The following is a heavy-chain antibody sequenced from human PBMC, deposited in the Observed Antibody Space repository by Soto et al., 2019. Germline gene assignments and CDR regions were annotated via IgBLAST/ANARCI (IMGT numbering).Heavy chain of an antibody. V-gene: IGHV3-21*01. J-gene: IGHJ3*02. D-gene: IGHD6-13*01. CDR1: GFTFSSYS. CDR2: ISSSSSYI. CDR3: ARLGGSIAAADDAFDI. Sequence: GGSLRLSCAASGFTFSSYSMNWVRQAPGKGLEWVSSISSSSSYIYYADSVKGRFTISRDNAKNSLYLQMNSLRAEDTAVYYCARLGGSIAAADDAFDIWGQGTMVTVSS.